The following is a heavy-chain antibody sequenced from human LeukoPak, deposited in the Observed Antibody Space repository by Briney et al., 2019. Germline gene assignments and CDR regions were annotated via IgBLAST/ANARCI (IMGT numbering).Heavy chain of an antibody. D-gene: IGHD3-22*01. J-gene: IGHJ5*02. CDR1: GYTFTGYY. V-gene: IGHV1-2*02. CDR2: INPNSGGT. Sequence: ASVKVSCKTSGYTFTGYYMHWVRQAPGQGLEWMGWINPNSGGTNYAQKFQGRVTMTRDTSISTAYMELSRLRSDDTAVYYCARAEIPDSSGYPLHIPTAYNWFDPWGQGTLVTVSS. CDR3: ARAEIPDSSGYPLHIPTAYNWFDP.